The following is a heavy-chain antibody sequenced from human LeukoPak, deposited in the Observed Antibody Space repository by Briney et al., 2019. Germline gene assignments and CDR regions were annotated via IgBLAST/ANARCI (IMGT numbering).Heavy chain of an antibody. Sequence: GGSLRLSCAASGFTFSSYAMSWVRQAPGKGLEWVANIKQDGSEKYYVDSVKGRFTISRDNAKNSLYLQMNSLRAEDTAVYYCARGQSHWGQGTLVTVSS. CDR3: ARGQSH. J-gene: IGHJ4*02. CDR1: GFTFSSYA. D-gene: IGHD5-24*01. V-gene: IGHV3-7*01. CDR2: IKQDGSEK.